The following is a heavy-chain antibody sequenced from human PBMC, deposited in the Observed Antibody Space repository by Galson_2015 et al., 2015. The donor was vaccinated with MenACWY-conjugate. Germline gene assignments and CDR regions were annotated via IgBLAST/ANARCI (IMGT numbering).Heavy chain of an antibody. CDR3: ARGGLQWIRYPVGIQYGDYWPGLDP. J-gene: IGHJ5*02. CDR2: IYHSGST. CDR1: GGSISSSNW. D-gene: IGHD4-17*01. Sequence: ETLSLTCAVSGGSISSSNWWSWVRQPPGKGLEWIGEIYHSGSTNYNPSLKSRVTISVDKSKNQFSLKLSSVTAADTAVYYCARGGLQWIRYPVGIQYGDYWPGLDPWGQGTLVTVSS. V-gene: IGHV4-4*02.